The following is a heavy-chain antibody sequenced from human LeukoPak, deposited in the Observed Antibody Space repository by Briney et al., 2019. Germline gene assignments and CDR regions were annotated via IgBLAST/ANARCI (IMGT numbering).Heavy chain of an antibody. D-gene: IGHD2-2*01. CDR2: IYTSGST. J-gene: IGHJ2*01. CDR3: ARGGVVVVPAAMPWYFDL. V-gene: IGHV4-4*07. CDR1: GGSISSYY. Sequence: SETLSLTCTVSGGSISSYYWSWIRQPAGKGLEWIGRIYTSGSTNYNPSLKSRVTMSVDTSKNQFSLKLSSVTAADTAVYYCARGGVVVVPAAMPWYFDLWGRGTLVTVSS.